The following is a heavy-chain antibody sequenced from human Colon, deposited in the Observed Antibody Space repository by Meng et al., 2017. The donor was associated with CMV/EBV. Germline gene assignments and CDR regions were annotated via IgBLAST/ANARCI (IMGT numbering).Heavy chain of an antibody. V-gene: IGHV3-20*04. CDR2: INWNGESI. D-gene: IGHD2-2*01. CDR1: GFTFHDYG. Sequence: GESLKISCTASGFTFHDYGMNWVRRVPGKGLEWVSGINWNGESIGYAEFVKGRFTVSSDNAGKSLYLQMNSLTAEETASYYCARAISAARRNYFGMDVWGQGTTVTVSS. CDR3: ARAISAARRNYFGMDV. J-gene: IGHJ6*02.